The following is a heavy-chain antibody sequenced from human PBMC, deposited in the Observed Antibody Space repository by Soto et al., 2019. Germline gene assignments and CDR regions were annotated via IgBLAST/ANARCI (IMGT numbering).Heavy chain of an antibody. V-gene: IGHV1-18*01. CDR2: ISAYNGNT. CDR3: VIDTTVGSDALDI. CDR1: GYTFTNYG. D-gene: IGHD4-17*01. Sequence: QVQLVQSGAEMGQPGASVKVSCKASGYTFTNYGITWGRQAPGQGLEWMGWISAYNGNTNYDQKFHDRVNMTTYTSTSTAYIEGRSLRYDVTAVYSCVIDTTVGSDALDIWGQGKMVTVSS. J-gene: IGHJ3*02.